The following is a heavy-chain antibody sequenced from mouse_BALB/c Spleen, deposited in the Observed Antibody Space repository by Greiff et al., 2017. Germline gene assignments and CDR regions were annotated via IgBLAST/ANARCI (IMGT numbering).Heavy chain of an antibody. Sequence: DVKLVESGGGLVQPGGSRKLSCAASGFTFSSFGMHWVRQAPEKGLEWVAYISSGSSTIYYADTVKGRFTISRDNPKNTLFLQMTSLRSEDTAMYYCTRSYGNYGAMDYWGQGTSVTVSS. CDR3: TRSYGNYGAMDY. CDR2: ISSGSSTI. D-gene: IGHD2-1*01. J-gene: IGHJ4*01. CDR1: GFTFSSFG. V-gene: IGHV5-17*02.